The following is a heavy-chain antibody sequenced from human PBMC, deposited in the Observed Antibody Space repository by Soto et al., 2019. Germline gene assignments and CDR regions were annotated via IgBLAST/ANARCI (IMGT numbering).Heavy chain of an antibody. CDR1: GFDFSNYA. D-gene: IGHD4-17*01. J-gene: IGHJ4*02. Sequence: EVQLLESGGDLVQPGGSLRLSCVASGFDFSNYAVTWVRQAQGKGLEWVSSISRSSSVIYYADSVKGRFIISRDNSKNTLYLQMNSPRAEDTARYYCAKDPNGDYIGAFDDWGQGTLVTVSS. CDR3: AKDPNGDYIGAFDD. V-gene: IGHV3-23*01. CDR2: ISRSSSVI.